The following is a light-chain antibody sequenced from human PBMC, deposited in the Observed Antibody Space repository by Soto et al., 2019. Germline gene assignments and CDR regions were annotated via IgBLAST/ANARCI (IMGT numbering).Light chain of an antibody. Sequence: DIQMTQSPSSVSSSVGDRVTITCRASQGISSWLAWYQQKPGKAPKLLIYAASSVQSGVPSWFSGSGSRTDFSLTISSLHTEDFASYYCQRGNSFPRTFGGGNKVEIK. J-gene: IGKJ4*01. V-gene: IGKV1-12*01. CDR1: QGISSW. CDR2: AAS. CDR3: QRGNSFPRT.